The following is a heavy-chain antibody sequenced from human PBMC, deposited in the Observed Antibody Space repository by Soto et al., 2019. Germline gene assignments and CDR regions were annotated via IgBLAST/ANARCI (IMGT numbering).Heavy chain of an antibody. CDR2: AHHSGRT. CDR3: ARSEATALDY. Sequence: QVQLQESGPGLLKPSGTLSLTCTVSGDSMSSSNWWNWVRQPPGKGLAWIGEAHHSGRTNYNPSLKSRVTISFDRSQNHFSLQLPSVTAADTAVYYCARSEATALDYWGQGTLVTVSS. J-gene: IGHJ4*02. CDR1: GDSMSSSNW. V-gene: IGHV4-4*02.